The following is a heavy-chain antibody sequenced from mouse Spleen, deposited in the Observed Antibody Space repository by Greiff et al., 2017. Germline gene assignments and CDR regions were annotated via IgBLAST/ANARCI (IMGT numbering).Heavy chain of an antibody. D-gene: IGHD1-1*01. J-gene: IGHJ1*03. V-gene: IGHV2-2*01. CDR3: AKPYYYGSSGGYFDV. Sequence: VKLVESGPGLVQPSQSLSITCTVSGFSLTSYGVHWVRQSPGKGLEWLGVIWSGGSTDYNAAFISRLSISKDNSKSQVFFKMNSLQADDTAIYYCAKPYYYGSSGGYFDVWGTGTTVTVSS. CDR2: IWSGGST. CDR1: GFSLTSYG.